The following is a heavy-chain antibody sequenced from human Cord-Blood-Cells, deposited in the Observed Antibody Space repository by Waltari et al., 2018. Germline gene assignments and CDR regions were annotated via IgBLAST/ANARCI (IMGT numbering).Heavy chain of an antibody. J-gene: IGHJ4*02. CDR1: GGTFSSYA. CDR3: ARVGGGYGPFDY. Sequence: QVQLVQSGAAVKKPGSSVQVSCKASGGTFSSYAISWGRQAPGQGLEGMGGIIPIFGTANYAQKFQGRVTITADESTSTAYMELSSLRSEDTAVYYCARVGGGYGPFDYWGQGTLVTVSS. V-gene: IGHV1-69*01. CDR2: IIPIFGTA. D-gene: IGHD5-12*01.